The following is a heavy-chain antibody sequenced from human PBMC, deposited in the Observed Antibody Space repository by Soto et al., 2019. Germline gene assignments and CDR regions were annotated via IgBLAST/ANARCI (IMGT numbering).Heavy chain of an antibody. D-gene: IGHD2-2*01. CDR3: ALGTAAAATKVFDY. V-gene: IGHV2-70*01. CDR2: IDWDDDK. CDR1: GFSLSTSGMC. J-gene: IGHJ4*02. Sequence: QSGPTLVNPTQTLTLTCTFSGFSLSTSGMCVSWIRQPPGKALEWLALIDWDDDKYYSTSLKTRLTISKDTSKNQVVLTMTSMDPVDTATYYCALGTAAAATKVFDYWGQGTLVTVSS.